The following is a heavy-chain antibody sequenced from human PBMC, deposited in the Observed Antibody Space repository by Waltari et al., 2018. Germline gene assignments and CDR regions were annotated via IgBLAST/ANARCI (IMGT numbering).Heavy chain of an antibody. Sequence: QVQLVQSGAEVKKPGASVKVSCKASGYTFTGYYMHWVRQAPGQGLEWMGWINPKRGGTNDAQKFQGRVTMTRDTSISTAYRELSRLRSDDTAVYYCALIVVVTAVWPDAFDIWGQGTMVTVSS. D-gene: IGHD2-21*02. V-gene: IGHV1-2*02. CDR2: INPKRGGT. CDR1: GYTFTGYY. J-gene: IGHJ3*02. CDR3: ALIVVVTAVWPDAFDI.